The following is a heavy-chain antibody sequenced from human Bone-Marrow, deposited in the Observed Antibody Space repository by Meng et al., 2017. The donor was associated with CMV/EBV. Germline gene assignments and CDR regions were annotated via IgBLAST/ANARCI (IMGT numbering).Heavy chain of an antibody. CDR2: ISPYDGDR. D-gene: IGHD3-22*01. Sequence: ASVKVSCKASNYTFTNFGISWVRQAPGQGLEWMGWISPYDGDRNYAPRLQGRVTITADKSTSTAYMELSSLRSEDTAVYYCARGYYDSSGYYSGRYFDYWGQGTLVTVSS. CDR3: ARGYYDSSGYYSGRYFDY. J-gene: IGHJ4*02. V-gene: IGHV1-18*01. CDR1: NYTFTNFG.